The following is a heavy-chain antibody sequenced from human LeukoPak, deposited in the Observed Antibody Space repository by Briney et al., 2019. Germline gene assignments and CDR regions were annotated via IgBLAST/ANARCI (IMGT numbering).Heavy chain of an antibody. CDR2: ISGSGGST. CDR1: GFTISSYA. CDR3: AKHYDSSGYFYYYYMDV. J-gene: IGHJ6*03. V-gene: IGHV3-23*01. Sequence: GGSLRLSCAASGFTISSYAMSWVRQAPGKGLEWVSGISGSGGSTYYTDSVKGRFTISRDNSKNTLYLQMNSLRAEDTAVYYCAKHYDSSGYFYYYYMDVWGKGTTVTVSS. D-gene: IGHD3-22*01.